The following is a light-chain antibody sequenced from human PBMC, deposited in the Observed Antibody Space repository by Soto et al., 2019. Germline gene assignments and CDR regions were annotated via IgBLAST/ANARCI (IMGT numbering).Light chain of an antibody. CDR1: QSVSSSY. J-gene: IGKJ1*01. V-gene: IGKV3-20*01. Sequence: EIVLTQSPGTLSLSPGERATLSCRASQSVSSSYLAWYQQKPGQAPRLLIYGASSRATGIPDRFSGSWSGTDFPLTISRLEPEDLAVYYCQQYGSSPQTFGQGTKVEIK. CDR3: QQYGSSPQT. CDR2: GAS.